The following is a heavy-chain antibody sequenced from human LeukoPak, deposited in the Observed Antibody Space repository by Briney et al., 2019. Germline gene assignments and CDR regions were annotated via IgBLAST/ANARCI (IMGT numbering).Heavy chain of an antibody. Sequence: ASVKVSCKTSGYTFTSYYIHWGRQAHGQGLEWVGIINPRGGSTTYGQKFQGRVTMTRDTSTSTVYMELSSLRSEDTAVYYCTRVGSSSPDYWGQGTLVTVSS. CDR1: GYTFTSYY. V-gene: IGHV1-46*01. CDR3: TRVGSSSPDY. D-gene: IGHD6-13*01. J-gene: IGHJ4*02. CDR2: INPRGGST.